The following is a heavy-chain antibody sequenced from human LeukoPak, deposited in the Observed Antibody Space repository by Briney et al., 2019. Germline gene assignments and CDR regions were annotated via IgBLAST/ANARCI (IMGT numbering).Heavy chain of an antibody. CDR1: GFTFSSYA. CDR2: ISSSGGST. CDR3: ARDRRGEKDFDV. V-gene: IGHV3-23*01. Sequence: PGGSLRLSCAASGFTFSSYAMSWVRQAPGKGLEWVSAISSSGGSTYYADSVKGRFTISRDNSKNTLYLQTNSLRAEDTAVYYCARDRRGEKDFDVWGPGTMVTVSS. J-gene: IGHJ3*01.